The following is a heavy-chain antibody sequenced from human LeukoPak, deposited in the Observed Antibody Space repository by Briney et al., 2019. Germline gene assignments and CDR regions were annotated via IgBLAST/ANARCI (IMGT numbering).Heavy chain of an antibody. D-gene: IGHD3-22*01. J-gene: IGHJ5*02. Sequence: PSETLSLTCSVSGGSISTYFWTWIRQPAGKGLEWIGRVYSSGITDYNPSLKGRVTMSVDTSKNQISLKLRSVTAADTAVYFCARVRRDYDSSGYYDPWGQGTLVTVSS. CDR1: GGSISTYF. CDR3: ARVRRDYDSSGYYDP. CDR2: VYSSGIT. V-gene: IGHV4-4*07.